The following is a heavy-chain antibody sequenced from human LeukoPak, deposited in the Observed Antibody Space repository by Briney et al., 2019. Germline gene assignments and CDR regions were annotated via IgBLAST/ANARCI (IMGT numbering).Heavy chain of an antibody. V-gene: IGHV1-3*01. CDR2: INAGNGNT. CDR3: ARGAAAGENYYYYGMDV. D-gene: IGHD6-13*01. J-gene: IGHJ6*02. CDR1: GYTFTSYA. Sequence: ASVKVSCKASGYTFTSYAMHWVRQAPGQRLERMGWINAGNGNTKYSQKFQGRVTITRDTSASTAYMELSSLRSEDTAVYYCARGAAAGENYYYYGMDVWGQGTTVTVSS.